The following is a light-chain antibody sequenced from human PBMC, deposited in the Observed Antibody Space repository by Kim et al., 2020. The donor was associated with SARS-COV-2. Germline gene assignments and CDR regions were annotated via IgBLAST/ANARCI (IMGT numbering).Light chain of an antibody. CDR2: LGS. Sequence: DIVMTQSPLSLPVTPGEPASISCRSSQSLLYSNGYNYLDWYVQKPGQSPQLLIYLGSNRASGVPDRFSGSGSGTDFTLRISRVEAEDVGVYYCMQSLQTLLTFGGGTKVEIK. V-gene: IGKV2-28*01. CDR1: QSLLYSNGYNY. J-gene: IGKJ4*01. CDR3: MQSLQTLLT.